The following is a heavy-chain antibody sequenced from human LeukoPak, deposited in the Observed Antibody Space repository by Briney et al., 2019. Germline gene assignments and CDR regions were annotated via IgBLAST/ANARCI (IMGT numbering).Heavy chain of an antibody. V-gene: IGHV4-61*09. Sequence: PSETLSLTCTVSGGSISSGSYDWHWIRQPAGKGLEWIGHIYTSGTSNYNPSLRSRVTISVDTSKNQFSLKLTSVTAADTAVYYCTKGRGIWGQGTLVTVSS. CDR3: TKGRGI. D-gene: IGHD3-10*01. CDR1: GGSISSGSYD. J-gene: IGHJ4*02. CDR2: IYTSGTS.